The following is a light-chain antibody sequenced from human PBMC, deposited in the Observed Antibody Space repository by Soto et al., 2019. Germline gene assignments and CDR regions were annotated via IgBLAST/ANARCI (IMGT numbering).Light chain of an antibody. V-gene: IGLV2-23*02. J-gene: IGLJ2*01. Sequence: QSALTQPASVSGSPGQSITISCTGTSSDVGSYNLVSWYQQHPGKAPKLMMYEVDKRPSGVSTRFSGSKSGNTASLTISGLQAEDEGDYYCCSSAGSSTRVFGGGTKLTVL. CDR1: SSDVGSYNL. CDR3: CSSAGSSTRV. CDR2: EVD.